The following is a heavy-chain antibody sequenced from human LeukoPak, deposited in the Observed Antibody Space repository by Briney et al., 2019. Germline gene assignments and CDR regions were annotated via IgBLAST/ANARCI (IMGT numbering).Heavy chain of an antibody. V-gene: IGHV3-64D*06. D-gene: IGHD1-14*01. Sequence: PGGSLRLSCSASGFTFSSYPMHWVRQAPGKGLEYVSSISGGGTTDYADSVRGRFTISRDNSKNTLYLQMSSLSPEDTTVYYCVRNLPMDYWGQGTPVTVSS. CDR1: GFTFSSYP. J-gene: IGHJ4*02. CDR2: ISGGGTT. CDR3: VRNLPMDY.